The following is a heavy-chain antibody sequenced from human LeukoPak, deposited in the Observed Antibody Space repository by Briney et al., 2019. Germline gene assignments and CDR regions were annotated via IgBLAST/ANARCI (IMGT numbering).Heavy chain of an antibody. V-gene: IGHV3-7*01. CDR2: IKQDGSEK. CDR1: GFTFNTYA. Sequence: GGSLRLSCAASGFTFNTYAMSWVRQAPGKGLEWVANIKQDGSEKYYVASVKGRFTISRDNAKNSLYLHMNSLRAEDTAVYYCARDRSLYYWGQGTLVTVSS. CDR3: ARDRSLYY. J-gene: IGHJ4*02.